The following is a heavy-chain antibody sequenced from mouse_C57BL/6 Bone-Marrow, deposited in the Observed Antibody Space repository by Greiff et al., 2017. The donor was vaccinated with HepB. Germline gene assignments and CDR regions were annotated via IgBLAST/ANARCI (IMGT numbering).Heavy chain of an antibody. D-gene: IGHD1-1*01. CDR1: GYTFTSYW. CDR3: AKGDYYGSSLLAY. CDR2: IDPSDSYT. Sequence: QVQLQQPGAELVKPGASVKLSCKASGYTFTSYWMQWVKQRPGQGLEWIGEIDPSDSYTNYNQKFKGKATLTVDTSSSTAYMQLSSLTSEDSAVYYCAKGDYYGSSLLAYWGQGTLVTVSA. V-gene: IGHV1-50*01. J-gene: IGHJ3*01.